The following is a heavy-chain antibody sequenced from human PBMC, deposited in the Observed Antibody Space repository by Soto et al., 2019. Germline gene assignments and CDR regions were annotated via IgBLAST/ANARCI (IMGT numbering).Heavy chain of an antibody. CDR3: AKETGCQFVYFGASGFDY. CDR1: GFRFSSKA. CDR2: ISGSGSST. V-gene: IGHV3-23*01. J-gene: IGHJ4*02. Sequence: EVQLLESGGGLVQPGGSLRLSCAASGFRFSSKAMSWVRQAPGKGLEWVSIISGSGSSTYYTDSLKGRFTISRDNSKNMVYLEMNYLRAEDTAVYYCAKETGCQFVYFGASGFDYWGQGSLVSVSS. D-gene: IGHD6-6*01.